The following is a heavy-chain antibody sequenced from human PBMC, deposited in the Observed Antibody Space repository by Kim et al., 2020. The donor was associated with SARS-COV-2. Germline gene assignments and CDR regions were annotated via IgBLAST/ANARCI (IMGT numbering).Heavy chain of an antibody. CDR1: GFTFSDYY. Sequence: GGSLRLSCAASGFTFSDYYMTWIRQAPGKGLEWVAHISGTGSYTSYADSVKGRFTISRDNAKKSMFLQMNSLRAEDTAVYYCTSWPYFDYWGQGTLVTVSS. CDR3: TSWPYFDY. J-gene: IGHJ4*02. V-gene: IGHV3-11*03. CDR2: ISGTGSYT.